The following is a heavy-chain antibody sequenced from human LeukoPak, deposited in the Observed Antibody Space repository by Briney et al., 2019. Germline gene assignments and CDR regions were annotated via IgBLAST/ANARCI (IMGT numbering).Heavy chain of an antibody. D-gene: IGHD3-16*01. CDR1: GFTFSDYY. Sequence: GGSLRLSCAASGFTFSDYYMSWIRQAPGKGLEWVSYISSSGSTIYYADSVKGRFTISRDNAKNSLYLQMNSLRAEDTAVYYCARDRRSPYIPFDPWGQGTLVTVSS. J-gene: IGHJ5*02. CDR2: ISSSGSTI. CDR3: ARDRRSPYIPFDP. V-gene: IGHV3-11*01.